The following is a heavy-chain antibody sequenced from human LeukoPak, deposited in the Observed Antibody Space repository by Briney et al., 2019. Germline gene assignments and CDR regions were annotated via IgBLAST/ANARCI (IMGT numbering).Heavy chain of an antibody. V-gene: IGHV3-48*03. J-gene: IGHJ5*02. CDR2: ISSSGSTI. CDR1: GFTFSSYE. D-gene: IGHD2-15*01. CDR3: ARGYVQGWFDP. Sequence: GGSLRLSCAASGFTFSSYEMNWVRQAPGKGLEWVSYISSSGSTIYYADSVKGRFTISRDNAKNSLYLQMNSLRAEDTAVYYCARGYVQGWFDPWGQGTLVTVSS.